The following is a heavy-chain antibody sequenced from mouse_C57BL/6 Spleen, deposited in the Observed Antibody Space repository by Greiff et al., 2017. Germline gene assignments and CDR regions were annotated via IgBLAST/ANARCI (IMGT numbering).Heavy chain of an antibody. CDR2: INPNTGGT. CDR1: GYTFTDYN. D-gene: IGHD1-1*01. V-gene: IGHV1-22*01. CDR3: ARQGYRDYYGSSYVGYFDV. J-gene: IGHJ1*03. Sequence: EVMLVESGPELVKPGASVKMSCKASGYTFTDYNMHWVKQSHGKSLEWIGYINPNTGGTSYNQKFKGKATLTVNKSSSTAYMELRSLTSEDSAVYYCARQGYRDYYGSSYVGYFDVWGTGTTVTVSS.